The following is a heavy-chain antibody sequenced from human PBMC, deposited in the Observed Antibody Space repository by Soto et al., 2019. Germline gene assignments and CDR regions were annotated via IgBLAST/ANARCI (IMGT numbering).Heavy chain of an antibody. J-gene: IGHJ6*02. CDR3: AKDGQGRNYYYYGMDV. CDR2: ISYDGSNK. V-gene: IGHV3-30*18. Sequence: QVQLVESGGGVVQPGRSLRLSCAASGFTFSSYGMHWVRQAPGKGLEWVAVISYDGSNKYYADSVKGRFTISRDNSKNTLYLQMNSLRAEDTAVYYCAKDGQGRNYYYYGMDVWGQGTTVTVSS. CDR1: GFTFSSYG.